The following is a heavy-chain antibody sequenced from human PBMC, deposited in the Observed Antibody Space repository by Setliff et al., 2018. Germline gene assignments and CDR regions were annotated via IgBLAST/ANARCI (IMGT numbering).Heavy chain of an antibody. CDR3: LGAGTCSY. J-gene: IGHJ4*02. CDR1: GFSFRNCW. D-gene: IGHD3-10*02. Sequence: GESLKISCVATGFSFRNCWASWVRQAPGKGPEWLASINPGGSETYYVDSARGRFTISRDNARNSLSLQMNRLRSDDTAVYYCLGAGTCSYWGQGTRVTVPQ. CDR2: INPGGSET. V-gene: IGHV3-7*01.